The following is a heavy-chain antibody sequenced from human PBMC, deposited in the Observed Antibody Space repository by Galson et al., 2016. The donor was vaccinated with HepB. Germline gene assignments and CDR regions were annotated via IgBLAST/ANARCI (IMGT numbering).Heavy chain of an antibody. Sequence: SETLSLTCSVSGASLSDSYWNWIRQPPGKGLEWIGYAHYSGTTNYKPSLKSRVTISLDMSKNQFSLKLRSVTAADTAVYYCARDRTLFGVVTALWYWGQGTQVTVSS. V-gene: IGHV4-59*12. D-gene: IGHD3-3*01. CDR2: AHYSGTT. CDR1: GASLSDSY. J-gene: IGHJ4*02. CDR3: ARDRTLFGVVTALWY.